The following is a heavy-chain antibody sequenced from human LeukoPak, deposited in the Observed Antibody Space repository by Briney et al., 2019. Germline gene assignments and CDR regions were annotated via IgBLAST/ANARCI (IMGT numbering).Heavy chain of an antibody. V-gene: IGHV3-30-3*02. CDR3: AKKFTGTTVISGDYFDY. D-gene: IGHD4-17*01. CDR2: MSSDGSKK. Sequence: GGSLRLSCAASGFTFSSYAMHWVRQAPGKGLEWVAVMSSDGSKKYYADSVKGRFTISRDNSKNTLYLQMNSLRAEDTAVYYCAKKFTGTTVISGDYFDYWGQGTLVTVSS. J-gene: IGHJ4*02. CDR1: GFTFSSYA.